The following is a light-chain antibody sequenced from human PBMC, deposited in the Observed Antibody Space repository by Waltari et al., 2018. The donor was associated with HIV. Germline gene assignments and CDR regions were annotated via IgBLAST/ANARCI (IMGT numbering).Light chain of an antibody. CDR1: SSVCGTYYY. V-gene: IGLV2-11*01. CDR3: CSYAGSYTSNVV. CDR2: DVS. J-gene: IGLJ2*01. Sequence: QAALTQPRSVSGSPGRSVTIACTVTSSVCGTYYYVACYQQYPGKAPKLMIYDVSKRPSGVPDRFSGSKSANTASLTISGLQAEDEADYYCCSYAGSYTSNVVFGGGTKLTVL.